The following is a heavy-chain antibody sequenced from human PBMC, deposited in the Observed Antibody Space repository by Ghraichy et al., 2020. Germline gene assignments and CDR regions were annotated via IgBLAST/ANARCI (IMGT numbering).Heavy chain of an antibody. CDR3: SRASSLVRFYYYDGMDV. CDR1: GFTFGDFY. V-gene: IGHV3-48*02. Sequence: GGSLRLSCVGSGFTFGDFYLHWVRQSPGKGLVWISYISNSSRSIFYADSVKGRFTISRDNAQNSLFLHMKSLRDEDTAVYYCSRASSLVRFYYYDGMDVWGQGTTVTVSS. CDR2: ISNSSRSI. J-gene: IGHJ6*02. D-gene: IGHD3-16*01.